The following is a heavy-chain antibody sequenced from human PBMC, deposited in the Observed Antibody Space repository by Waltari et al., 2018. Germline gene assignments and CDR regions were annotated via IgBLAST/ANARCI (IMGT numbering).Heavy chain of an antibody. CDR2: SSGGGGST. CDR3: AGADYGDYVYFDY. J-gene: IGHJ4*02. D-gene: IGHD4-17*01. V-gene: IGHV3-23*04. Sequence: EVQLVESGGGLVQPGGSLRLSCAASGFTFSSYAMSWVRQAPGKGLGGVSASSGGGGSTYYADSVKGRFTISRDNSKNTLYLQMNSLRAEDTAVYYCAGADYGDYVYFDYWGQGTLVTVSS. CDR1: GFTFSSYA.